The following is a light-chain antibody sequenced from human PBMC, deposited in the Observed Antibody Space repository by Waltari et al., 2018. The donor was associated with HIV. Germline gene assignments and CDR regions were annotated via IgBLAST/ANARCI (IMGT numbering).Light chain of an antibody. V-gene: IGKV4-1*01. Sequence: DIVLTQSPDSLAVSLGERDTINCKSSQNLLYSPNNKNYLAWFQQKPGQPPKLLIYWASSRESGVPDRFSGSGSGTDFTLSISSLQAEDVAVYYCQQYYGYPWTFGQGTKVEIK. J-gene: IGKJ1*01. CDR1: QNLLYSPNNKNY. CDR2: WAS. CDR3: QQYYGYPWT.